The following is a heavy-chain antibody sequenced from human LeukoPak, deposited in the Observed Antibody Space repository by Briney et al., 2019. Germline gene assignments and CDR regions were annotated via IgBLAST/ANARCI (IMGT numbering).Heavy chain of an antibody. V-gene: IGHV4-61*10. Sequence: SETLSLTCTVSGGSISSGSYYWSWIRQPAGKGLEWIGYIYHSGSTYYNPSLKSRVTISVDRSKNQFSLKLSSVTAADTAVYYCAREGHLVRGVIISRPIDYWGQGTLVTVSS. CDR3: AREGHLVRGVIISRPIDY. CDR2: IYHSGST. CDR1: GGSISSGSYY. J-gene: IGHJ4*02. D-gene: IGHD3-10*01.